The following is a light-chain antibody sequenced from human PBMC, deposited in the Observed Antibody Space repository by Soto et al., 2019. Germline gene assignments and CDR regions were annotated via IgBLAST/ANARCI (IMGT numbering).Light chain of an antibody. J-gene: IGKJ4*01. CDR2: GAS. CDR3: QHYGSSPGLT. CDR1: QSVTSSS. V-gene: IGKV3-20*01. Sequence: EIVLTQSPGTLSLSPGERATLFCRASQSVTSSSLAWHQQKPGQAPRLLIYGASSRATVIPDRFSASGSGTDFTLTTSRLESADSAVYYCQHYGSSPGLTFGGGTKVEIK.